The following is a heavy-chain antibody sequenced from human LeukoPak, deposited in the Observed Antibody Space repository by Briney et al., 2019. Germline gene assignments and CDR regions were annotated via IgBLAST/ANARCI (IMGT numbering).Heavy chain of an antibody. Sequence: GGSLRLSCVVSGFTSSGYWMAWVRQAPGKGLEWVANIKQDGSAKTYVDSVKGRFTISRDNARNSLYLQMNSLRAGDTAVYYCVRHYYDGSAYFFDCWGQGTLVTVSS. V-gene: IGHV3-7*01. D-gene: IGHD3-22*01. J-gene: IGHJ4*02. CDR3: VRHYYDGSAYFFDC. CDR1: GFTSSGYW. CDR2: IKQDGSAK.